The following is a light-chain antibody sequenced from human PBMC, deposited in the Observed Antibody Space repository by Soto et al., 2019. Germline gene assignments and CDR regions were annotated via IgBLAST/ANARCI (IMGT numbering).Light chain of an antibody. CDR2: RAS. CDR3: QQYGGSSPSYT. J-gene: IGKJ2*01. V-gene: IGKV3-20*01. CDR1: QSITTSF. Sequence: ETVLTQSPGTLSLSPGERATLSCRASQSITTSFLAWYQQKPGQAPRLLIYRASTRVTGIPDRFSGSGSGTDFTLTISRLEPEDFAVYYCQQYGGSSPSYTFGQGTNVEIK.